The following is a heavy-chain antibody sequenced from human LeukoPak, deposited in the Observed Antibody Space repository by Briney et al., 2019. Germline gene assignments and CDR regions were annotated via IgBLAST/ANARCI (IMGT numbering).Heavy chain of an antibody. CDR3: AREGLRVRGNWFDP. Sequence: SETLSLTCAVAGYSISSGYYWAWIRQPPGKGLALIGSIYHIESTYDTPSLKSRVTISVDTSKNQFALKLSSGTDADAAVYYCAREGLRVRGNWFDPWGQGTLVTVSS. J-gene: IGHJ5*02. CDR2: IYHIEST. CDR1: GYSISSGYY. V-gene: IGHV4-38-2*02. D-gene: IGHD3-16*01.